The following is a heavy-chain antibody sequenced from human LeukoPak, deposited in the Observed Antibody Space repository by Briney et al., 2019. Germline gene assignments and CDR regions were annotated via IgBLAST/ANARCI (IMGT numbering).Heavy chain of an antibody. CDR3: ARDGFDSGYDFDY. D-gene: IGHD5-12*01. V-gene: IGHV3-7*01. CDR2: IKQDGSEK. J-gene: IGHJ4*02. Sequence: GGSLRLSCAASGFTLSSYWMSWVRQAPGQGLEWVANIKQDGSEKYYVDSVKGRFTISRDNAKNSLYLQMNSLRAEDTAVYYCARDGFDSGYDFDYWGQGTLVTVSS. CDR1: GFTLSSYW.